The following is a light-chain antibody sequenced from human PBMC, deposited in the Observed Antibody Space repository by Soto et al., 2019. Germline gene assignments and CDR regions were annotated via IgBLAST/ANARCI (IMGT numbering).Light chain of an antibody. CDR1: NSDIGSNT. Sequence: QSVLTQPPSVSGTPGQRVTISCSGSNSDIGSNTVSWYQQLAGTAPKLLIYSSNQRPSGVPDRFSGSKSGTSASLAISGLQSEDEADYYCAARDGSLDGVVFGGGTKLTVL. V-gene: IGLV1-44*01. CDR3: AARDGSLDGVV. CDR2: SSN. J-gene: IGLJ2*01.